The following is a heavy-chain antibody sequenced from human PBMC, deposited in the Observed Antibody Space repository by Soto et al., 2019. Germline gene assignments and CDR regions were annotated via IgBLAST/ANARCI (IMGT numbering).Heavy chain of an antibody. D-gene: IGHD3-10*01. Sequence: GGSLRLSCSASGFTFSSYAMHWVRQAPGKGLEYVSAISSNGGSTYYADSVKGRFTISRDNSKNTLYLQMSSLRAEDTAVYYCVTLATLGSWFATGRDPIAYDIWGQGTMVTVSS. J-gene: IGHJ3*02. V-gene: IGHV3-64D*08. CDR1: GFTFSSYA. CDR3: VTLATLGSWFATGRDPIAYDI. CDR2: ISSNGGST.